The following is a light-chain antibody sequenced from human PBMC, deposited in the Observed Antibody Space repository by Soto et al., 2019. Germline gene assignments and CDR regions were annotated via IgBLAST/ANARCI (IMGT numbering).Light chain of an antibody. CDR3: MQAAQFPRT. CDR2: KIS. Sequence: DIVMTQTPLSSSVSLGQPASISCRSSQSLVHSDGNTSLSWLQQRPGQPPRLLIYKISTRFSGVSDTXSGSGAGTDFTLKISRVEAEDVGVYYCMQAAQFPRTFGQGTKVEIK. J-gene: IGKJ1*01. CDR1: QSLVHSDGNTS. V-gene: IGKV2-24*01.